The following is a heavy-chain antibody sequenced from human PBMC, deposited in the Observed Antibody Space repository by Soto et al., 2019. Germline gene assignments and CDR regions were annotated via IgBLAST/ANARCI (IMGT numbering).Heavy chain of an antibody. CDR1: GGSISSSSYY. V-gene: IGHV4-39*01. Sequence: QLQLQESGPGLVKPSETLSLTCTVSGGSISSSSYYWGWIRQPPGKGLEWIGSLYYSGSTYCNPSRKSRVTISVDTSTNRFSLKLSSVTAADTAVYYCVGSGSSPFDSWGQGTLVTVSS. J-gene: IGHJ4*02. CDR3: VGSGSSPFDS. D-gene: IGHD3-22*01. CDR2: LYYSGST.